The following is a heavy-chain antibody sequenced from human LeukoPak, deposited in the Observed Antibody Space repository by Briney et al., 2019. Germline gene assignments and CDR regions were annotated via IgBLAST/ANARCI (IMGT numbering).Heavy chain of an antibody. CDR2: ISYDGSNK. CDR1: GFTFSSYG. Sequence: GRSLRLSCAASGFTFSSYGMHWVRQAPGKGLEWVAVISYDGSNKYYADSVKGRFTISRDNSKNTLYLRMNSLRAEDTAVYYCAKLNYYDSSGYSYDDYWGQGTLVTVSS. D-gene: IGHD3-22*01. CDR3: AKLNYYDSSGYSYDDY. V-gene: IGHV3-30*18. J-gene: IGHJ4*02.